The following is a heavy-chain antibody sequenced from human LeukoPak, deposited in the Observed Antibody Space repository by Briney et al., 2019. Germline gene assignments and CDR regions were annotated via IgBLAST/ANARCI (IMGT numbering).Heavy chain of an antibody. CDR1: GGSFSGYY. V-gene: IGHV4-34*01. J-gene: IGHJ4*02. CDR3: ASVPTRGAPDTLWFHY. CDR2: INHSGST. Sequence: SETLSLTCAVYGGSFSGYYWSWIRRPPGKGLEWIGEINHSGSTNYNPSLKSRVTISVDTSKNQFSLKLSSVTAADTAVYYCASVPTRGAPDTLWFHYWGQGTLVTVSS. D-gene: IGHD3-10*01.